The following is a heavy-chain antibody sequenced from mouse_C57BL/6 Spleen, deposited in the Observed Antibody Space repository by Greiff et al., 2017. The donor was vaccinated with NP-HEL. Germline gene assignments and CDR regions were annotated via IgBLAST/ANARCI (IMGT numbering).Heavy chain of an antibody. CDR2: IDPETGGT. CDR1: GYTFTDYE. V-gene: IGHV1-15*01. CDR3: TRVLTGTSGAMDY. J-gene: IGHJ4*01. D-gene: IGHD4-1*01. Sequence: QVQLQQSGAELVRPGASVTLSCKASGYTFTDYEMHWVKQTPVHGLEWIGAIDPETGGTAYNQKFKGKAILTADKSSSTAYMELRSLTSEDSAVYYGTRVLTGTSGAMDYWGQGTSVTVAS.